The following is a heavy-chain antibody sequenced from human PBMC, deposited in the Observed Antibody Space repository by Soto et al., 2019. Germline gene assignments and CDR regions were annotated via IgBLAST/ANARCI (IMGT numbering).Heavy chain of an antibody. V-gene: IGHV3-23*01. CDR3: AKSAGGYCTTTTCAGNFGYFDL. D-gene: IGHD2-2*01. CDR2: ISGSGDST. CDR1: GFTFSSYA. J-gene: IGHJ2*01. Sequence: EVQLLESGGGLVQPGGSLRLSCAASGFTFSSYAMSWVRQAPGKGLEWVSGISGSGDSTYYADSVKGRFTTSRDNSKSTLYLPLNSLRADDTAVYDCAKSAGGYCTTTTCAGNFGYFDLWGRGTLVTVSS.